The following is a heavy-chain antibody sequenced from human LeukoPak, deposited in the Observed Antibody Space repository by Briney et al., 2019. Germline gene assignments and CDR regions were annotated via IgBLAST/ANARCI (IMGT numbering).Heavy chain of an antibody. D-gene: IGHD6-13*01. J-gene: IGHJ4*02. Sequence: GGSLRLSCAASGFTFSSYAMSWVRQAPGKGLEWVSAISGSGGSTYYADSVKGRFAISRDNSKNTLYLQMNSLRAEDTAVYYCAKGLYDGSSWGLFEYWGQGTLVTVSS. CDR2: ISGSGGST. V-gene: IGHV3-23*01. CDR1: GFTFSSYA. CDR3: AKGLYDGSSWGLFEY.